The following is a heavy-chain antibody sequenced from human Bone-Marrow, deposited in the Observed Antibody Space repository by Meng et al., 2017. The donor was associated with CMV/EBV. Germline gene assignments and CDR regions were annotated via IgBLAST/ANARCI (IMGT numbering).Heavy chain of an antibody. J-gene: IGHJ6*02. CDR3: AKDWSSPQFLEWLVPFYGMDV. CDR2: ISGSGGST. V-gene: IGHV3-23*01. CDR1: GITVSSYA. Sequence: GESLKISCAASGITVSSYAMSWVRQAPGKGLEWVSAISGSGGSTYYADFVKGRFTISRDNSKNTLYLQMNSLRAEDTAVYYCAKDWSSPQFLEWLVPFYGMDVWGQGTTVTVSS. D-gene: IGHD3-3*01.